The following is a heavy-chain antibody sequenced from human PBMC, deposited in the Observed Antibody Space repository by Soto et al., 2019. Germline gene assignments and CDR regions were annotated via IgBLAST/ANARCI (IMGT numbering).Heavy chain of an antibody. D-gene: IGHD2-15*01. V-gene: IGHV3-23*01. Sequence: EVQLLESGGGLVQPGGSLRLSCAASGFTFTSYAMSWVRQAPGQGLDWVSSISASGGTTYYADSVKGRFTMSRDNSKNTLYLQINSLRAEDTAVYYCAKDIRGAAYWGQGTLDTVSS. CDR1: GFTFTSYA. CDR3: AKDIRGAAY. J-gene: IGHJ4*02. CDR2: ISASGGTT.